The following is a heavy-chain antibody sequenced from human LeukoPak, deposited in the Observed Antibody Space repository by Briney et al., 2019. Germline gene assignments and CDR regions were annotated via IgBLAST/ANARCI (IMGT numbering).Heavy chain of an antibody. Sequence: GASVKVSCKPSGYKFSDYYIHWVRQAPGQGLEWMGWINPKSGASSSAQSFQGRVTMTRDTSLNTLYMELSRLTSDDTAVYFCARGTVTTSFVLSGSFDPWGPGALVTVSS. V-gene: IGHV1-2*02. CDR3: ARGTVTTSFVLSGSFDP. CDR1: GYKFSDYY. J-gene: IGHJ5*02. D-gene: IGHD4-17*01. CDR2: INPKSGAS.